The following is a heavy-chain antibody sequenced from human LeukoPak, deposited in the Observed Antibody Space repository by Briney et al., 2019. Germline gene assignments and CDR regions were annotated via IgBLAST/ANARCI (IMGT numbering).Heavy chain of an antibody. CDR1: GGSISSGSFY. Sequence: PSETLSLTCTVSGGSISSGSFYWSWIRQPAGKGLEWIGSISYRGDTYYNPSLKSRVTMSVDSSKSQLSLKVRSVTAADTAVYFCARSLRDTSSTAGYDSWGQGTLVTVSS. J-gene: IGHJ4*02. CDR3: ARSLRDTSSTAGYDS. V-gene: IGHV4-39*07. CDR2: ISYRGDT. D-gene: IGHD2-2*01.